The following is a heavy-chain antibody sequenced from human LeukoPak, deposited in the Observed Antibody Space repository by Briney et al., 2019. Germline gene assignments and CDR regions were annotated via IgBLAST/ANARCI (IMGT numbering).Heavy chain of an antibody. CDR2: IKSKTDGGTT. Sequence: PGGSLRLSCAASGFTFSNAWMSWVRQAPGKGLEWVGHIKSKTDGGTTDYAAPVKGRFTISRDDSKNTLYLQMNSLKTEDTAVYYCTTRYHTNYYYYGMDVWGQGTTVTVSS. CDR1: GFTFSNAW. J-gene: IGHJ6*02. D-gene: IGHD1-14*01. V-gene: IGHV3-15*01. CDR3: TTRYHTNYYYYGMDV.